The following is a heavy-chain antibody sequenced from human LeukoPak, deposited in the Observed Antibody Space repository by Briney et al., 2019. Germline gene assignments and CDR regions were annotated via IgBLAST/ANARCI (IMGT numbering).Heavy chain of an antibody. CDR1: GYTFTSYD. D-gene: IGHD3-16*01. CDR2: MNPNSGNT. CDR3: ASPRGLGGAFDI. J-gene: IGHJ3*02. Sequence: EASVKVSCKASGYTFTSYDINWVRQATGQGLEWMGWMNPNSGNTGYAQKFQGRVTMTRNTSISTAYMELSSLRSEDTAVYYCASPRGLGGAFDIWGQGTMVTVSS. V-gene: IGHV1-8*01.